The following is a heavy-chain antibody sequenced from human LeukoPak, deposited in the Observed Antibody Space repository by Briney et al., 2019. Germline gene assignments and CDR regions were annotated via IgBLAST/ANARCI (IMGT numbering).Heavy chain of an antibody. J-gene: IGHJ4*02. CDR3: ATFGIIIRNNYFDF. CDR1: GFVFRSFA. Sequence: GGSLRLSCAASGFVFRSFAVTWVRQAPGKELEWVSSITANADRTYYADSVKGRFTISRDNSKNTLFLEMSSLSAEDTALYYCATFGIIIRNNYFDFWGQGTQVTVSS. V-gene: IGHV3-23*01. D-gene: IGHD3-3*01. CDR2: ITANADRT.